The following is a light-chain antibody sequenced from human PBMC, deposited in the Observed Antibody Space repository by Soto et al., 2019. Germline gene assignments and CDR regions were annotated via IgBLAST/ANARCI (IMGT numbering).Light chain of an antibody. CDR2: DAS. J-gene: IGKJ1*01. CDR3: QQYDSSPRT. CDR1: QSVSSY. V-gene: IGKV3-20*01. Sequence: EIVLTQSPATLSLSPGERATLSCRASQSVSSYLAWYQQKPGQAPRLLIYDASNRATGIPDRFSGSGSGTDFTLTISRLEPEDFAVYYCQQYDSSPRTFGQGTKVEIK.